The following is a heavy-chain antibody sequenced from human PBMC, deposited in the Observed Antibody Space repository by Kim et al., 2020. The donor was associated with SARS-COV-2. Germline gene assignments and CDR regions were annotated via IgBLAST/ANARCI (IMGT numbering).Heavy chain of an antibody. J-gene: IGHJ4*02. Sequence: YADSVKGRFTLSDDNSKHPMYLQMNSLRAGDTAVYYCASGLAAATPFDYWGQGTLVTVSS. CDR3: ASGLAAATPFDY. D-gene: IGHD2-15*01. V-gene: IGHV3-30*01.